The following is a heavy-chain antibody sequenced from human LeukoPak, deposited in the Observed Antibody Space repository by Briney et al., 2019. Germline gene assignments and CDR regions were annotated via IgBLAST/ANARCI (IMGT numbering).Heavy chain of an antibody. J-gene: IGHJ4*02. CDR2: INHSGST. V-gene: IGHV4-34*01. Sequence: SETLSLTCAVYGGSFSGYYWSWIRQPPGKGLEWIGEINHSGSTNYNPSLKNRVTISVDTSKNQFSLKLSSVTAADTAVYYCARVPQYCTGGSCYPTYSFDYWGQGTLVTVSS. D-gene: IGHD2-15*01. CDR1: GGSFSGYY. CDR3: ARVPQYCTGGSCYPTYSFDY.